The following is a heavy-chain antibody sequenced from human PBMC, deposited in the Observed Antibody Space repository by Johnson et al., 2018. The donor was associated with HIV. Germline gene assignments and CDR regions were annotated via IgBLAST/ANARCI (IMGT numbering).Heavy chain of an antibody. Sequence: VQLVESGGGLVQPGRSLRLSCAASGFTFSAYGMHWVRQAPGKGLEWVAVISYDGSTKYYADSVKGRFTISRDNSKNTLYLQMNSLRAEDTAVYYCAKNQEVSREDAFDIWGQGTMVTVSS. CDR1: GFTFSAYG. D-gene: IGHD3-3*02. J-gene: IGHJ3*02. CDR2: ISYDGSTK. V-gene: IGHV3-30*18. CDR3: AKNQEVSREDAFDI.